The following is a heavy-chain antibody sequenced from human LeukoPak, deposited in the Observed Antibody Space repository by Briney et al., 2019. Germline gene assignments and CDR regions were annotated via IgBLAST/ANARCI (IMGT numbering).Heavy chain of an antibody. V-gene: IGHV1-24*01. CDR3: ATEKHVDIVATGEAFDI. CDR2: FALEDAET. Sequence: ASVKVSCKVSGYTLTQLSMHWVRQAPGKGLEWVGGFALEDAETIYAQKFQGRITMTEDTSTDTAYMELSSLRSEDAAVYYCATEKHVDIVATGEAFDIWGQGTMVTVSS. CDR1: GYTLTQLS. J-gene: IGHJ3*02. D-gene: IGHD5-12*01.